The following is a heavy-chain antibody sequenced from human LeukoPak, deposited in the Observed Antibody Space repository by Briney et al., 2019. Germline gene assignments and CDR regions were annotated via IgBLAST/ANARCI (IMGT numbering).Heavy chain of an antibody. CDR3: ARGLSYDFWSGYPYYFDY. CDR1: GGSISSSSYY. V-gene: IGHV4-61*05. CDR2: IYYSGST. D-gene: IGHD3-3*01. Sequence: SETLSLTCTVSGGSISSSSYYWGWIRQPPGKGLEWIGYIYYSGSTNYNPSLKSRVTISVVTSKNQFSLKLSSVTAADTAVYYCARGLSYDFWSGYPYYFDYWGQGTLVTVSS. J-gene: IGHJ4*02.